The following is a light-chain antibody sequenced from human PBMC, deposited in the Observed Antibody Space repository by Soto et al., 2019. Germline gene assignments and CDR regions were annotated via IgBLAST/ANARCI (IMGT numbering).Light chain of an antibody. Sequence: DVQLTQSPSSLSASVGDRVTITCRASQSIAGYLNWYQQKSGRAPKLLIYATSTLQSGVPSRFRGSVSGTDCTLTISSLQAEDSATYYWQQSYSTPLTFGGGTKVEIK. CDR1: QSIAGY. CDR3: QQSYSTPLT. J-gene: IGKJ4*01. CDR2: ATS. V-gene: IGKV1-39*01.